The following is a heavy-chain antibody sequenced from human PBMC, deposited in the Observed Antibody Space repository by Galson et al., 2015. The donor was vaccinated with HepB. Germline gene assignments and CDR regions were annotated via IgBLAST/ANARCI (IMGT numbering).Heavy chain of an antibody. D-gene: IGHD3-22*01. CDR1: GFTVSSNY. CDR3: ARGVHYYDSSGYYKDPHAFDI. J-gene: IGHJ3*02. Sequence: SLRLSCAASGFTVSSNYMSWVRQAPGKGLEWVSVIYSGGSTYYADSVKGRFTISRDNSKNTLYLQMNSLRAEDTAVYYCARGVHYYDSSGYYKDPHAFDIWGQGTMVTVSS. CDR2: IYSGGST. V-gene: IGHV3-66*02.